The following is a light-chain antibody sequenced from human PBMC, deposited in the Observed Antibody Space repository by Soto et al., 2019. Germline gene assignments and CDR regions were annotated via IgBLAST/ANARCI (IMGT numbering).Light chain of an antibody. CDR2: EVS. V-gene: IGLV2-8*01. CDR1: SSDVGGYNY. Sequence: QSALTQPPSASGSPGQSVTISCTGTSSDVGGYNYVSWYQQHPGKAPKLMIYEVSKRPSGVPDRFSGSKPGNTASLTVSGLQAEDEADYYCSSYAGSNILFGGGTKLTVL. J-gene: IGLJ3*02. CDR3: SSYAGSNIL.